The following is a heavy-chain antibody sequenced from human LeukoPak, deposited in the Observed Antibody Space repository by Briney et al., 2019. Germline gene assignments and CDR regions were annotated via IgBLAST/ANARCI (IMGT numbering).Heavy chain of an antibody. J-gene: IGHJ4*02. D-gene: IGHD2-15*01. CDR1: GYTFTSFG. V-gene: IGHV1-18*01. Sequence: ASVKVSCKASGYTFTSFGISWVRQAPGQGLEWMGWISAYNGHTKYAQKLQGRVTMTTDTSTSTAYMEVRSLRSDDTAVYYCAIGSPARYWGQGTLDTVSS. CDR3: AIGSPARY. CDR2: ISAYNGHT.